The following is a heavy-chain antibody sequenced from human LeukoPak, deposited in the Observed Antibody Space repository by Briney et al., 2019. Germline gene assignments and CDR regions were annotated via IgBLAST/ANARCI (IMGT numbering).Heavy chain of an antibody. CDR1: GFTFSNYA. J-gene: IGHJ4*02. Sequence: QPGGSLRVSCAASGFTFSNYAMSWVRQAPGQGLEWVSAVSAGGDNTFYADSVKGRFSISRDNSKNTLYLQMNSLIAGDTAVYYCARRRYCSSLSYHAFDYWGQGTLVTVSS. V-gene: IGHV3-23*01. CDR3: ARRRYCSSLSYHAFDY. CDR2: VSAGGDNT. D-gene: IGHD2-2*01.